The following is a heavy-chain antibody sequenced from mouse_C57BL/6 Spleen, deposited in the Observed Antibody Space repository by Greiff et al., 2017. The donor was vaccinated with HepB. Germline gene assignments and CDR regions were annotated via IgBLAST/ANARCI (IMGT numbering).Heavy chain of an antibody. CDR1: GFTFSSYA. CDR2: ISDGGSYT. CDR3: ARRGYYGSSYNYFDY. V-gene: IGHV5-4*03. Sequence: DVMLVESGGGLVKPGGSLKLSCAASGFTFSSYAMSWVRQTPEKRLEWVATISDGGSYTYYPDNVKGRFTISRDNAKNNLYLQMSHLKSEDTAMYYCARRGYYGSSYNYFDYWGQGTTLTVSS. D-gene: IGHD1-1*01. J-gene: IGHJ2*01.